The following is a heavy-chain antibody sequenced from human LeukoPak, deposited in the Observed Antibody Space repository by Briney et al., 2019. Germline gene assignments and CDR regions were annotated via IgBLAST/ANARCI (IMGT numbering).Heavy chain of an antibody. CDR3: TIFLSLGMPPY. V-gene: IGHV3-73*01. CDR1: GFTFRGSA. J-gene: IGHJ4*02. CDR2: IRSKANSYAT. D-gene: IGHD3-3*02. Sequence: GESVRLFCAASGFTFRGSAMQGLRPASGKGLEGVGRIRSKANSYATAYAASVKGRFTISRDDSKNTAYLQMNSLKTEDTAVYYCTIFLSLGMPPYWGQGTLVTVSS.